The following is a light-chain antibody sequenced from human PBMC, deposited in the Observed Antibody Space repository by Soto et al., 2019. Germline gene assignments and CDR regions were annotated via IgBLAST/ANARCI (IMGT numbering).Light chain of an antibody. CDR1: QNVYNN. CDR2: DAC. V-gene: IGKV3-15*01. CDR3: QQCRNWPLT. J-gene: IGKJ4*01. Sequence: EIVMTQSPDTLSVSPGEGATLSCKASQNVYNNLAWYQQRPGQPPRLLIYDACTRATGISARFSGSGYGTEFTLTISSLQSEDFAVYFCQQCRNWPLTFGGGTKVDIK.